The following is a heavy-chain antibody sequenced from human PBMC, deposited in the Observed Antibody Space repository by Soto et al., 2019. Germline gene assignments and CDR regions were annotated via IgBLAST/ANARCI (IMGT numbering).Heavy chain of an antibody. CDR2: ISYNGLSQ. D-gene: IGHD2-15*01. V-gene: IGHV3-30*09. CDR3: ARGGRGLRGAFDI. Sequence: QGQLMESGGGVVQPGKSLRLSCAASGFSFSSYSLHWVRQAPGKGLEWVAVISYNGLSQFYADSVRGRLAISRDNAKNTVYLQMNSLRDEDTAVYFCARGGRGLRGAFDIWGQGTRVTVSS. J-gene: IGHJ3*02. CDR1: GFSFSSYS.